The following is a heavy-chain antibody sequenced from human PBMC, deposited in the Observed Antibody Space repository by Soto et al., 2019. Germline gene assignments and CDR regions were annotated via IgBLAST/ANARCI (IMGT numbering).Heavy chain of an antibody. Sequence: QVQLVESGGGVVQPGRSLRLSCAASGFTFSSYGMHWVRQAPGKGLEWVAVISYDGSNKYYEDSVKGRFTISRDNSKNTLYLQMNSRRAEDTAVYYCAKDRARYCGGGSCYSIFDYGGQGTLVTVSS. CDR2: ISYDGSNK. CDR3: AKDRARYCGGGSCYSIFDY. J-gene: IGHJ4*02. CDR1: GFTFSSYG. V-gene: IGHV3-30*18. D-gene: IGHD2-15*01.